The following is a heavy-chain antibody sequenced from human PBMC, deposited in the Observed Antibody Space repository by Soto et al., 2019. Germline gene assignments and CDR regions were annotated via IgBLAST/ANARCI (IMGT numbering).Heavy chain of an antibody. D-gene: IGHD4-17*01. J-gene: IGHJ6*02. V-gene: IGHV3-30*18. Sequence: QVQLVESGGGVVQPGRSLRLSCAASGFTFSNYGIHWVRQAPGKGLEWVAVISYDGNNKYYADSVKGRFTISRDNSKNTLYLQMNSLRDEDTAVYYCAKDHRYGGNLRGYYGMDVWGQGTTVTVSS. CDR2: ISYDGNNK. CDR1: GFTFSNYG. CDR3: AKDHRYGGNLRGYYGMDV.